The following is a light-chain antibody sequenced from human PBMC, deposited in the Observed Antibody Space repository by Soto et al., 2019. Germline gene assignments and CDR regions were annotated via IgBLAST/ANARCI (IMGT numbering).Light chain of an antibody. CDR1: QGISTC. CDR3: QQYKSYWT. Sequence: DLQLTQSPSTLSASVRDRVTVTCRASQGISTCLAWYQQKPGKAPKALIDDVASLESGVPSRFSGSGSGTEFTLTISSLQPDDFATYYCQQYKSYWTFGQGTKVDIK. V-gene: IGKV1-5*01. J-gene: IGKJ1*01. CDR2: DVA.